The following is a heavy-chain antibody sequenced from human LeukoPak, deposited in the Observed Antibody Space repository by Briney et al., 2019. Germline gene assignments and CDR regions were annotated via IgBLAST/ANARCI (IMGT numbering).Heavy chain of an antibody. CDR2: ISAYNGNT. Sequence: ASVKVSCKASGYTFTSYGISWVRQAPGQGLEWMGWISAYNGNTNYAQKLQGRVTMTTDTSTSTAYMELRSLRSGDTAVYYCARDLVPRYCSSTSCSVPNWFDPWGQGTLVTVSS. V-gene: IGHV1-18*01. CDR3: ARDLVPRYCSSTSCSVPNWFDP. J-gene: IGHJ5*02. D-gene: IGHD2-2*01. CDR1: GYTFTSYG.